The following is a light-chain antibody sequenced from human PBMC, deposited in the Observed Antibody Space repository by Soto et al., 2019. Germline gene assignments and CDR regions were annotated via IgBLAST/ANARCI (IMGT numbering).Light chain of an antibody. CDR1: QSVSSN. J-gene: IGKJ2*01. V-gene: IGKV3-15*01. CDR3: QQDNNWPLYT. Sequence: EIVMTQSPATLSVSPGERATLSCRASQSVSSNLAWYQQKPGQAPRLLIYGASTRATGIPARFSGSGSGTEFTLTISSLPSEDFAVYYCQQDNNWPLYTFGQGTKLEIK. CDR2: GAS.